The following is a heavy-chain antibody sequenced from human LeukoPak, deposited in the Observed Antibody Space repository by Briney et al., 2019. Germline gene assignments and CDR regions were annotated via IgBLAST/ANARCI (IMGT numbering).Heavy chain of an antibody. V-gene: IGHV3-48*03. J-gene: IGHJ4*02. Sequence: GGSLRLSCAASGFTFSSYEMNWVRQAPGKGLEWVSYISSSGSTTYYADSVKGRFTISRDNAKNSLYLQMNSLRAEDTAVYYCAREAWGSYLRYFDYWGQGTLVTVSS. CDR2: ISSSGSTT. CDR3: AREAWGSYLRYFDY. D-gene: IGHD1-26*01. CDR1: GFTFSSYE.